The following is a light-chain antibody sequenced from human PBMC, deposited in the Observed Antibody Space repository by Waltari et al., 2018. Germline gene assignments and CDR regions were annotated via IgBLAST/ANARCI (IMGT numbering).Light chain of an antibody. J-gene: IGKJ2*01. CDR2: ATS. Sequence: LALFQQLPGHGPRLLIYATSTCPAVVPDRFGGSGTGTDYTLTIDTLEPEDSCVDFCQQLGGAPMYTVGQGTRLDI. CDR3: QQLGGAPMYT. V-gene: IGKV3D-20*02.